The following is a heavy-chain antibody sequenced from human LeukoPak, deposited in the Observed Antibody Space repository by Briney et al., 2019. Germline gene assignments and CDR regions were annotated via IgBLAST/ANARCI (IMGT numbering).Heavy chain of an antibody. CDR1: GFSFSDSY. D-gene: IGHD4/OR15-4a*01. J-gene: IGHJ4*02. CDR3: ARDPDYGDPY. Sequence: GGSLRLSCSASGFSFSDSYMSWFRLSPEKGLEWIAYITSSGTTTEYADSVKGRFTISRVNAKNSLYLQMNSLRPEDTAVYYCARDPDYGDPYWGQGTLVTVSS. V-gene: IGHV3-11*01. CDR2: ITSSGTTT.